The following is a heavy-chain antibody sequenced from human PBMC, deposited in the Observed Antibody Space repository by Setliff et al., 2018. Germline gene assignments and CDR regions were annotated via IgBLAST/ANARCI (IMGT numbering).Heavy chain of an antibody. J-gene: IGHJ3*02. Sequence: ASVKVSCKASGYIFTYYAIHWVRQAPGQRLEWMGWINAGNGNTKYSQKFQGRVTITRDTSASTAYMELSSLTSEDTAVYYCARRMWELRSDAFDIWGQGTMVTVSS. CDR3: ARRMWELRSDAFDI. CDR2: INAGNGNT. CDR1: GYIFTYYA. D-gene: IGHD1-26*01. V-gene: IGHV1-3*01.